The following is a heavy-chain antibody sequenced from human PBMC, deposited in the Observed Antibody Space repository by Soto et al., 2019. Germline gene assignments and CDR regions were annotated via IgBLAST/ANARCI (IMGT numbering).Heavy chain of an antibody. CDR2: LNYSGNT. Sequence: QMQLQESGPGVVKPSETLSLTCTVSGASISTYYWTWIRQAPGKGLEWIGYLNYSGNTNYNPSLKSRVTMSLETSKNHFYLTLTSATAADTAVYFCARGGSEGGLDVWGQATTVAVSS. V-gene: IGHV4-59*01. CDR1: GASISTYY. CDR3: ARGGSEGGLDV. J-gene: IGHJ6*02. D-gene: IGHD3-10*01.